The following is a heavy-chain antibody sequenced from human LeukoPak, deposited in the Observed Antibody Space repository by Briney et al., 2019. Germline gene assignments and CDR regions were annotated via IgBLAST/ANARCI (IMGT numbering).Heavy chain of an antibody. D-gene: IGHD6-13*01. J-gene: IGHJ4*02. CDR2: FDPEDGET. V-gene: IGHV1-24*01. CDR3: ARGSVIAATGNYFDY. CDR1: GYTLTELS. Sequence: ASVKVSCKVSGYTLTELSMHWVRQAPGKGLEWMGGFDPEDGETIYAQKFQDRVTITADETTSTAYMELSSLRSEDTAVYYCARGSVIAATGNYFDYWGQGTLVTVSS.